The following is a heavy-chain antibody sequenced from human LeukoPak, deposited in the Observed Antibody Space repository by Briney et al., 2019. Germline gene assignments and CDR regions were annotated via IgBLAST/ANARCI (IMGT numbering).Heavy chain of an antibody. Sequence: GRSLRLSCAASGFTFSSYGMHWVRQAPGKGLEWVAVISYDGSNKYYADSVKGRFTISRDNSKNTLYLQMNSLRAEDTAVYYCAKDVREIVVVVAATRIAVAGTFDYWGQGTLVNVSS. CDR3: AKDVREIVVVVAATRIAVAGTFDY. J-gene: IGHJ4*02. CDR2: ISYDGSNK. D-gene: IGHD2-15*01. CDR1: GFTFSSYG. V-gene: IGHV3-30*18.